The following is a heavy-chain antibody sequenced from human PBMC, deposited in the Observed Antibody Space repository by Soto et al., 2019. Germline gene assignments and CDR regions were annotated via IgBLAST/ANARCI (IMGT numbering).Heavy chain of an antibody. V-gene: IGHV4-4*07. CDR2: IDTSGNT. CDR1: GGSISTYY. Sequence: SETLSLTCTVSGGSISTYYWSWIRQPAGKGLEWIGRIDTSGNTYYNPSLKSRVTISVDTSKNQFSLKLSSVTAADTAVYYCARDSHYYGMDVWGQGTTVTVSS. J-gene: IGHJ6*02. CDR3: ARDSHYYGMDV.